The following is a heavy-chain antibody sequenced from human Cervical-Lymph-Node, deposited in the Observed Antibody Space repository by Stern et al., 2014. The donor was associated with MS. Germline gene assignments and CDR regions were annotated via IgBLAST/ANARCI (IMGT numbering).Heavy chain of an antibody. J-gene: IGHJ4*02. CDR2: IDKTGRGA. Sequence: EVQLVESGGGLVQPGGSLRLSCAASGFTFSDHWMHWVRQPLGKQPVWSSGIDKTGRGAYYADAVKGRFTISRDNAKNTLYLQMNSLRDEDTAVYYGGRDPLNYLVDFWGQGALVTVSS. V-gene: IGHV3-74*01. CDR3: GRDPLNYLVDF. CDR1: GFTFSDHW. D-gene: IGHD3-10*01.